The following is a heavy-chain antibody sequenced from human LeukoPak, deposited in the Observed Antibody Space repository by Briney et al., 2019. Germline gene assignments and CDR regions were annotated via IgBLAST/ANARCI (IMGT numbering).Heavy chain of an antibody. J-gene: IGHJ4*02. CDR3: ARDRVWYSSSPTFDY. Sequence: GGSLRLSCAASGFTFSSYAMHWVRQAPGKGLEWVAVISYDGSNKYYADSVKGRFTISRDNSKNTLYLQMNSLRAEDTAVYYCARDRVWYSSSPTFDYWGQGTLVTVSS. CDR2: ISYDGSNK. V-gene: IGHV3-30-3*01. CDR1: GFTFSSYA. D-gene: IGHD6-6*01.